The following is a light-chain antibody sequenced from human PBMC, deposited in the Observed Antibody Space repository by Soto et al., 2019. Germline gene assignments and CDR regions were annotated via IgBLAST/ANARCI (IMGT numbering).Light chain of an antibody. CDR1: SSNIGAHYD. CDR2: GNS. Sequence: QPVLTQSPSVSGAPGQRVTISCTGSSSNIGAHYDVHWYQQLPGTAPKLLIYGNSNRPSGVPDRFSGSKSGTSASLAITGLQAEDEADYCCQSYDNSLSVYVFGTGTKVTVL. V-gene: IGLV1-40*01. J-gene: IGLJ1*01. CDR3: QSYDNSLSVYV.